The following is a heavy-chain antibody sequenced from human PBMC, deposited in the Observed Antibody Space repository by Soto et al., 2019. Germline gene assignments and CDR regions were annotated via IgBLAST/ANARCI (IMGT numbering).Heavy chain of an antibody. V-gene: IGHV4-59*01. J-gene: IGHJ5*02. CDR1: GGSISSYY. CDR2: IYYSGST. D-gene: IGHD3-22*01. CDR3: AIDAGGLYDSSGYSNWFDP. Sequence: SETLSLTCTVSGGSISSYYWSWIRQPPGKGLEWIGYIYYSGSTNYNPSLKSRVTISVDTSKNQFSLKLSSVTAADTAVYYCAIDAGGLYDSSGYSNWFDPWGQGTLVTVSS.